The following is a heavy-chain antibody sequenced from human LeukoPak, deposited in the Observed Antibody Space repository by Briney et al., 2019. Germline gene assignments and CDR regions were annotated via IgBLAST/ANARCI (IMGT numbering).Heavy chain of an antibody. J-gene: IGHJ5*02. D-gene: IGHD5-12*01. CDR2: INPSSGNT. Sequence: ALVKVSCKASGYTFSEYYLHWVRQAPGQGLEWMGWINPSSGNTNSAQKFQGRVTMTRDTSITTAYMELSRLRSDDTAVYYCARARKETGYDGWFDPWGQGTLVTVSS. CDR1: GYTFSEYY. CDR3: ARARKETGYDGWFDP. V-gene: IGHV1-2*02.